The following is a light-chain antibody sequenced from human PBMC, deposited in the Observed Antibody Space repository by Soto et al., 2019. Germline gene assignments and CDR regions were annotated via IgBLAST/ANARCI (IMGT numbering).Light chain of an antibody. V-gene: IGLV2-14*01. J-gene: IGLJ1*01. Sequence: QSALTQPASVSGSPGQSIAISCTGTSGDVGGYDYVSWYQQHPDKAPKLMIYEVTKRPSWVSNRFSGSKSGITASLTISGLQPEDEADYYCSSHTSGSTRVFGSGTKVTVL. CDR1: SGDVGGYDY. CDR2: EVT. CDR3: SSHTSGSTRV.